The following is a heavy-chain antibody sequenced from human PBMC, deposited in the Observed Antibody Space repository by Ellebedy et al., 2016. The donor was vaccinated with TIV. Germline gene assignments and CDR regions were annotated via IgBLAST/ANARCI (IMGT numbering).Heavy chain of an antibody. V-gene: IGHV4-59*01. J-gene: IGHJ4*02. CDR3: ASSPYGDYGIGY. CDR2: IYYTGST. CDR1: GFTFSDYY. D-gene: IGHD4-17*01. Sequence: GSLRLSXAASGFTFSDYYMSWIRQSPGRGLEWIGWIYYTGSTNHNPSLKSRVTILLDTSKNQFSLKLSSVTAADTAVYYCASSPYGDYGIGYWGQGTLVTVSS.